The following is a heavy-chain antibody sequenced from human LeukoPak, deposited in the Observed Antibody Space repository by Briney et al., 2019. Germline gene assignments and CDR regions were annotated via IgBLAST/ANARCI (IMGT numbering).Heavy chain of an antibody. CDR1: GFTFSSYW. Sequence: GGSLRLSCAASGFTFSSYWMSWVRQAPGKGLEWVANIKQDGSEKYYVDSVKGRFTISRDNAKNSLYLQMNSLRAEDTAVYYCARVLSLGIDVYYGLDVWGQGTTVTVSS. V-gene: IGHV3-7*01. CDR2: IKQDGSEK. D-gene: IGHD7-27*01. J-gene: IGHJ6*02. CDR3: ARVLSLGIDVYYGLDV.